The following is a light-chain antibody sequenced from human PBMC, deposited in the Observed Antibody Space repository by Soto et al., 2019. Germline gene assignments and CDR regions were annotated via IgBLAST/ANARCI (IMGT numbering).Light chain of an antibody. V-gene: IGKV3-20*01. CDR1: QSVSSSY. Sequence: EIVLTQSPGTLSLPPGERATLSCRASQSVSSSYLAWYQQKPDQAPRLLIYGASSRATGIPDRFSGSGSGTDFTLTISRLEPEDFAVYYCQQYDSSPLTFGGGTKVEIK. CDR3: QQYDSSPLT. CDR2: GAS. J-gene: IGKJ4*01.